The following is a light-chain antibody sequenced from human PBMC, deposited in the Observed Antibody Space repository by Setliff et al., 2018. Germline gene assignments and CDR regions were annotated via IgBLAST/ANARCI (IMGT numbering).Light chain of an antibody. V-gene: IGLV2-14*03. Sequence: QSALTQPASVSGSPGQSITISCTGTNSDIGGYTYVSWYQQYPGKAPKLIIYDVTKRPPGVSTRFSGSKSGNTASLTISGLQAEDEADYYCSSYRSLGSVFGGGTK. J-gene: IGLJ2*01. CDR2: DVT. CDR3: SSYRSLGSV. CDR1: NSDIGGYTY.